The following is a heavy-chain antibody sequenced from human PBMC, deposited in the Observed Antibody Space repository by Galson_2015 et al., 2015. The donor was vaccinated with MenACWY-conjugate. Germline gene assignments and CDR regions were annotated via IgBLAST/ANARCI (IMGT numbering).Heavy chain of an antibody. D-gene: IGHD1-26*01. Sequence: GYSFTTYWIGWVRQLPGKGLEWMGLISPGDSNTRYSPAFQGQVTISADKSISTAYLQWNSLQASDTAMYYCARHPPGGRGMDVWGQGTTVTVSS. CDR3: ARHPPGGRGMDV. V-gene: IGHV5-51*01. CDR1: GYSFTTYW. CDR2: ISPGDSNT. J-gene: IGHJ6*02.